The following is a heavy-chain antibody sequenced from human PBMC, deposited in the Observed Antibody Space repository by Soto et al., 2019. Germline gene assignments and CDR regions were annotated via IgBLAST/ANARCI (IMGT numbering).Heavy chain of an antibody. J-gene: IGHJ4*02. CDR3: AREAVEMATIMGY. Sequence: SVKVSCKASGGTFSSYAISWVRQAPGQGLEWMGGIIPIFGTANYAQKFQGRVTITADESTSTAYMELSSLRSEDTAVYYCAREAVEMATIMGYWGQGTLVTVS. V-gene: IGHV1-69*13. CDR2: IIPIFGTA. D-gene: IGHD5-12*01. CDR1: GGTFSSYA.